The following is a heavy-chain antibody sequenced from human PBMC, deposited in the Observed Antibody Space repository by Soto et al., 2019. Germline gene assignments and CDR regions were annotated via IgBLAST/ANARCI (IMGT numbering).Heavy chain of an antibody. CDR1: GGSISSSSHY. V-gene: IGHV4-39*01. Sequence: LSLTCSVSGGSISSSSHYWGWIRQPPGKGLEWIGSIYYSGSTYYSPSLKSRVAISVDTSKNQFSLKLTSVAAADTAVYYCARQEYGSESYYDFDYWGQGTLVTVSS. J-gene: IGHJ4*02. CDR3: ARQEYGSESYYDFDY. D-gene: IGHD3-10*01. CDR2: IYYSGST.